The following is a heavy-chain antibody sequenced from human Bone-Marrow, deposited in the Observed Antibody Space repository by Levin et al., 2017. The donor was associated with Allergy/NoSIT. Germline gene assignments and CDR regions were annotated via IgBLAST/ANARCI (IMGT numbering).Heavy chain of an antibody. V-gene: IGHV5-51*01. D-gene: IGHD4-17*01. Sequence: LGESLKISCKGSGYSFSSYWIGWVRQMPGKDLEWMGIIYPGDSDTRYSPSFQGQVTISADRSINTAYLQWSSLKASDTAMYYCARQPGAAVTTFVYYFDYWGQGTLVTVSS. CDR2: IYPGDSDT. CDR1: GYSFSSYW. CDR3: ARQPGAAVTTFVYYFDY. J-gene: IGHJ4*02.